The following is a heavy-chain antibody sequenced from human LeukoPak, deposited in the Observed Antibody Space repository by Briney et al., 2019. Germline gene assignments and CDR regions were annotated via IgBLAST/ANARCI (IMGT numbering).Heavy chain of an antibody. CDR2: INPNSGGT. CDR3: AREFEAAAGY. CDR1: GYTFIGYY. V-gene: IGHV1-2*02. J-gene: IGHJ4*02. D-gene: IGHD6-13*01. Sequence: ASVKVSCKASGYTFIGYYMHWVRQAPGQGLEWMGWINPNSGGTNYAQKFQDRVTMTRDTSISTAYMELSRLRSDDTAMYYCAREFEAAAGYWGQGTLVTVSS.